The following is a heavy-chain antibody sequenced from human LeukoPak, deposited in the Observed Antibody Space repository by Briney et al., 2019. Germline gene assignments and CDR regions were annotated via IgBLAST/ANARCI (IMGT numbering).Heavy chain of an antibody. J-gene: IGHJ4*02. CDR1: GFTLNTYA. CDR2: ISSSGDST. V-gene: IGHV3-23*01. Sequence: GGSLRLSCAASGFTLNTYAIAWVRQPPRKGLGGGSAISSSGDSTYYPDSVKGRFTISRDNSKNPLYLEMSRLRADDTAVYFCAARPDRGLGPLDFWGQGTLVTVSS. CDR3: AARPDRGLGPLDF.